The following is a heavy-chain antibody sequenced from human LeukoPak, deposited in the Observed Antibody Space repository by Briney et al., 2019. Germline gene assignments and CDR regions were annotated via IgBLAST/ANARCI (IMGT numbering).Heavy chain of an antibody. J-gene: IGHJ3*02. CDR1: GFTFSRFW. CDR2: IKQDGSQK. Sequence: PGGSLRLSCAVSGFTFSRFWMSWVRQAPGKGLEWVANIKQDGSQKSYVDSVKGRFTISRDNAKNTLYLQMNSLRAEDTAVYYCARRGATRVAFDIWGQGTMVTVSS. V-gene: IGHV3-7*01. D-gene: IGHD1-26*01. CDR3: ARRGATRVAFDI.